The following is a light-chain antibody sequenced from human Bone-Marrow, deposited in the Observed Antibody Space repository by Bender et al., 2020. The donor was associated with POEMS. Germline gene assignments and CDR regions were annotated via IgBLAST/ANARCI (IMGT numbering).Light chain of an antibody. CDR2: QDT. J-gene: IGLJ2*01. CDR1: DLGDKY. Sequence: SYEVTQPPSVSVSPGQTAGITCSGDDLGDKYVAWYQQKPGQSPVLVIYQDTKRPSGIPERFSGSNSGNTANLTISGTQAMDEADYYCQAWDTYSVIFGGGTKLTVL. V-gene: IGLV3-1*01. CDR3: QAWDTYSVI.